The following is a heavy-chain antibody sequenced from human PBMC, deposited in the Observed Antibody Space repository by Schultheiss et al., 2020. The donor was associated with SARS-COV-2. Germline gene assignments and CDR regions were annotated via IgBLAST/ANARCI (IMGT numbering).Heavy chain of an antibody. J-gene: IGHJ3*02. CDR1: GFTFSSYS. CDR2: ISSSSSYI. V-gene: IGHV3-21*01. D-gene: IGHD3-22*01. Sequence: GGSLRLSCAASGFTFSSYSMNWVRQAPGKGLEWVSSISSSSSYIYYADSVKGRFTISRDNAKNSLYLKMNSLRAEDTAVYYCARAYYYDSSGLTPADIWGQGTMVTVSS. CDR3: ARAYYYDSSGLTPADI.